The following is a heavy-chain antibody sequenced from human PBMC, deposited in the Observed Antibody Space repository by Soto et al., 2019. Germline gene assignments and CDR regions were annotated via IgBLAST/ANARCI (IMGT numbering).Heavy chain of an antibody. CDR2: INPSGGNT. D-gene: IGHD6-19*01. J-gene: IGHJ4*02. CDR3: ARVQTYSSSWYHFDY. CDR1: GYTFTDYY. Sequence: ASVKVSCKASGYTFTDYYMHWVRQAPGQGLEGMGIINPSGGNTKYAQKFQCRVTRTRDTSTRTVYMELSSLRSEDTAVYYCARVQTYSSSWYHFDYWGEGTLVTV. V-gene: IGHV1-46*01.